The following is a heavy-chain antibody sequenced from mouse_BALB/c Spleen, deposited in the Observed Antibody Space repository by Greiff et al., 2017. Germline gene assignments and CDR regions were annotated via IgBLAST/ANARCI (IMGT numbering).Heavy chain of an antibody. CDR1: GFSLTSYG. CDR2: IWAGGST. D-gene: IGHD2-1*01. J-gene: IGHJ4*01. Sequence: QVQLQQSGPGLVAPSQSLSITCTVSGFSLTSYGVHWVRQPPGKGLEWLGVIWAGGSTNYNSALMSRLSISKDNSKSQVFLKMNSLQTDDTAMYYCASVYYGNPYAMDYWGQGTSVTVSS. V-gene: IGHV2-9*02. CDR3: ASVYYGNPYAMDY.